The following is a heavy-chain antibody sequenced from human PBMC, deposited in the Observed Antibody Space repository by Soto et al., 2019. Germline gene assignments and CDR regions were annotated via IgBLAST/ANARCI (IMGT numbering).Heavy chain of an antibody. Sequence: ESGGGLVHPGGSLRLSCTASGFRFSSTDMHWVRQVPGKGLEWVSGFGRVGDTYYSDSVRGRFTVSRENDNNSFHLQMNNLRAGDTAVYYCARRFCVGGTCPGIGLDYWGRGTLVTVSS. CDR3: ARRFCVGGTCPGIGLDY. J-gene: IGHJ4*02. CDR1: GFRFSSTD. V-gene: IGHV3-13*01. D-gene: IGHD2-21*01. CDR2: FGRVGDT.